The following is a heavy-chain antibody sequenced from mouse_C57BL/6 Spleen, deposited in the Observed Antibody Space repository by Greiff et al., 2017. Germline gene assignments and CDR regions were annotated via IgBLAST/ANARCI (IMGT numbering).Heavy chain of an antibody. CDR3: ARERYYSNYWYFDV. CDR2: IWTGGGT. J-gene: IGHJ1*03. V-gene: IGHV2-9-1*01. CDR1: GFSLTSYA. D-gene: IGHD2-5*01. Sequence: VKVVESGPGLVAPSQSLSITCTVSGFSLTSYAISWVRQPPGKGLEWLGVIWTGGGTNYNSALKSRLSISKDNSKSQVFLQMNSLQTEDTARYYCARERYYSNYWYFDVWGTGTTVTVSS.